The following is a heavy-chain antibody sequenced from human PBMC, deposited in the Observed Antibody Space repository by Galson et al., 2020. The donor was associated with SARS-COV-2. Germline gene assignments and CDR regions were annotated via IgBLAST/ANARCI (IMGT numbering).Heavy chain of an antibody. J-gene: IGHJ4*02. CDR1: GLSLSTRGMG. CDR2: IDWDDDK. D-gene: IGHD5-18*01. CDR3: ARIYRLWPNFNC. V-gene: IGHV2-70*01. Sequence: SGPTQVKPTQTLTLNCTFPGLSLSTRGMGVSWIRQPPGKALEWLALIDWDDDKYYSTSLKTRLTISKDTSKNQVVLTMTNMDPVDTATYYCARIYRLWPNFNCWGQGTLVTVSS.